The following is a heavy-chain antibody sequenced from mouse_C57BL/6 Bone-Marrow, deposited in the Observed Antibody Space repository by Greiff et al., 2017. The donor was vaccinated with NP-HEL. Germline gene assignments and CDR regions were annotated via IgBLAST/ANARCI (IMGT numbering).Heavy chain of an antibody. V-gene: IGHV1-19*01. CDR1: GYTFTDYY. D-gene: IGHD1-1*01. CDR3: APYYYGSSYPYFDY. Sequence: EVQLQQSGPVLVKPGASVKMSCKASGYTFTDYYMNWVKQSHGKSLEWIGVINPYNGGTSYNQKFQGKATLTVDKSSSTAYMELNSLTSEDSAVYYCAPYYYGSSYPYFDYWGQGTTLTVSS. J-gene: IGHJ2*01. CDR2: INPYNGGT.